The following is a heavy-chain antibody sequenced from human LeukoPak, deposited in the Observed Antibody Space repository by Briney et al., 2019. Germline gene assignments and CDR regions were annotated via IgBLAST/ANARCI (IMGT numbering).Heavy chain of an antibody. V-gene: IGHV3-7*01. D-gene: IGHD2-15*01. CDR3: ARDGGLHTNFDY. CDR2: TKPDGTAE. Sequence: GGSLRLSCAASGFSFNAYWMAWVRQAPGTGLEWVANTKPDGTAEYYADSVRGRFTTSRDNANNFLYLQMNSLRGEDTAVYYCARDGGLHTNFDYWGQGTLVTVSS. CDR1: GFSFNAYW. J-gene: IGHJ4*02.